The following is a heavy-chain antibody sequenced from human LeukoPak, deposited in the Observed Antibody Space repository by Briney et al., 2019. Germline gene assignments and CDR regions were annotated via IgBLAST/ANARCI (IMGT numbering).Heavy chain of an antibody. D-gene: IGHD5-18*01. Sequence: SETLSLTCTVSGGSISSYYWSWIRQPPGKGLEWIGSIYHSGSTYYNPSLKSRVTISVDTSKNQFSLKLSSVTAADTAVYYCARGGRLDTAMVTYFDYWGQGTLVTVSS. CDR1: GGSISSYY. CDR2: IYHSGST. J-gene: IGHJ4*02. V-gene: IGHV4-38-2*02. CDR3: ARGGRLDTAMVTYFDY.